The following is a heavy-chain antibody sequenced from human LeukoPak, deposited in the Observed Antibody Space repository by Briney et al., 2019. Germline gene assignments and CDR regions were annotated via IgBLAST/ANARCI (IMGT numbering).Heavy chain of an antibody. CDR2: LYASGST. CDR1: GGSISSYS. V-gene: IGHV4-4*07. Sequence: SETLSLTCTVSGGSISSYSWSWIRQPAGKGLDWIGRLYASGSTNYNPSLKSRVTMSVDTSKNQFSLKLSSVTAADTAVYYCVDFDFDYWGQGTLVTVSS. CDR3: VDFDFDY. J-gene: IGHJ4*02.